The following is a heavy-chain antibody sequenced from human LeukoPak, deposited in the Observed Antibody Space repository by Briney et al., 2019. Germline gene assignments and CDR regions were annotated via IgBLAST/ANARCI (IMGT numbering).Heavy chain of an antibody. CDR1: SGSISSDW. J-gene: IGHJ4*02. CDR2: IYYSGST. CDR3: ARVDSGELQFDY. D-gene: IGHD1-14*01. V-gene: IGHV4-59*01. Sequence: SETLSLTCTVSSGSISSDWWSWIRQPPGKGLEWIGYIYYSGSTNYNPSLKSRVTISVDTSKNQFSLKMSSVTVADTAVYYCARVDSGELQFDYWGQGTLVTVSS.